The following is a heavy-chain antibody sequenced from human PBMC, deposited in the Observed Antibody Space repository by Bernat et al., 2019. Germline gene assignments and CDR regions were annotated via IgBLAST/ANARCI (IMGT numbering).Heavy chain of an antibody. CDR1: GGSISSYY. V-gene: IGHV4-59*01. D-gene: IGHD3-22*01. CDR2: IYYSGST. J-gene: IGHJ3*02. CDR3: ARAEKRDYYDSSGFGIGAFDI. Sequence: QVQLQESGPGLVKPSETLSLTCTVSGGSISSYYWSWIRPPPGKGLEWIGYIYYSGSTNYNPSLKSRVTISVDTSKNQFSLKLSSVTAADTAVYYCARAEKRDYYDSSGFGIGAFDIWGQGTMVTVSS.